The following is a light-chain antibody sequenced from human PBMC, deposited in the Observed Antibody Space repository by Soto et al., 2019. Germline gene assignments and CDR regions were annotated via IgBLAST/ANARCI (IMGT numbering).Light chain of an antibody. CDR1: ETVNNNF. CDR2: AAS. J-gene: IGKJ2*01. V-gene: IGKV3-20*01. Sequence: DIVLTQSPGTLSLSPGERATLSCRASETVNNNFLGWYQQKPGQAPRLLIFAASRRATGIPDRFSGSVSGTDFTLTISRLEPEDFGVYYCQQYGSSPPYTFGQGTKLEIK. CDR3: QQYGSSPPYT.